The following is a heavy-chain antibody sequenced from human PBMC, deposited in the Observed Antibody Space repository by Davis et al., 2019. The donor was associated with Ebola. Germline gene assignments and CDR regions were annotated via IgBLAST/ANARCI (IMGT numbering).Heavy chain of an antibody. CDR2: IRSNANSYAT. Sequence: GGSLRLSCAASGFTFSGSAMHWVRQASGKGLEWVGRIRSNANSYATAYAASVKGRFTISRDDSKNTAYLQMNSLKTEDTAVYYCTTVTPNNFDYWGQGTLVTVSS. CDR3: TTVTPNNFDY. D-gene: IGHD4-17*01. V-gene: IGHV3-73*01. CDR1: GFTFSGSA. J-gene: IGHJ4*02.